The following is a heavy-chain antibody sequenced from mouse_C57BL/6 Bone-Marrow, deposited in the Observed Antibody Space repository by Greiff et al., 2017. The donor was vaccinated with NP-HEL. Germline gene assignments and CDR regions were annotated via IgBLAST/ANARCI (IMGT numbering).Heavy chain of an antibody. CDR3: ALDSADYRLFDD. V-gene: IGHV14-3*01. Sequence: VQLQQSVAELVRPGASVKLSCTASGFNIKNTYMHWVKQRPEQGLEWIGRIDPANGNTKYAPKFQGKAPLTADTSSNTAYLQLSSLTSEDTAIYCCALDSADYRLFDDWGQGTTLTVSS. D-gene: IGHD3-2*02. CDR2: IDPANGNT. CDR1: GFNIKNTY. J-gene: IGHJ2*01.